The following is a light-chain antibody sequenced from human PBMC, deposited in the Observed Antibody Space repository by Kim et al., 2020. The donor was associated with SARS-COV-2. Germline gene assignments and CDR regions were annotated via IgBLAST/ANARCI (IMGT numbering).Light chain of an antibody. Sequence: DIVMTQSPDSLAVSLGERATINCKSSQSVLYSSNNKNYLTWYQKKPGQPPKLLIYWASTRESGVPDRVSGSGSGADFALTISSLQAEDGAVYYCKKYDSTPRWTFGQGTKVDIK. CDR2: WAS. CDR3: KKYDSTPRWT. J-gene: IGKJ1*01. CDR1: QSVLYSSNNKNY. V-gene: IGKV4-1*01.